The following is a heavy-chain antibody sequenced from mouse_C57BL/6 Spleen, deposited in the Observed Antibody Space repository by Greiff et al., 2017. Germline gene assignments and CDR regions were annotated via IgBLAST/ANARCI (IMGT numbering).Heavy chain of an antibody. V-gene: IGHV1-4*01. CDR3: ARRGRGGAMDY. CDR2: INPSSGYT. CDR1: GYTFTSYT. Sequence: VQLQQSGAELARPGASVKMSCKASGYTFTSYTMHWVKQRPGQGLEWIGYINPSSGYTKYNQKFKDKATLTADKSSSTAYMQLSSLTSEDSAVCYCARRGRGGAMDYWGQGTSVTVSS. J-gene: IGHJ4*01. D-gene: IGHD6-1*01.